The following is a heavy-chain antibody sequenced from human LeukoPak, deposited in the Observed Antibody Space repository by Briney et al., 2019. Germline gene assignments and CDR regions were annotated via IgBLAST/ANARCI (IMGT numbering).Heavy chain of an antibody. CDR1: GFSFSRSA. V-gene: IGHV3-30*04. CDR3: ARDRKSGGGTALED. J-gene: IGHJ4*02. D-gene: IGHD2-15*01. Sequence: PGRSLRLPCVASGFSFSRSAMHWVRQAPGKGLEWVTILSNDGSYTYYADSVKGRFTVSRDSSKNTLFLEMDSLRPEDTATYFCARDRKSGGGTALEDWGQGTLVTVSS. CDR2: LSNDGSYT.